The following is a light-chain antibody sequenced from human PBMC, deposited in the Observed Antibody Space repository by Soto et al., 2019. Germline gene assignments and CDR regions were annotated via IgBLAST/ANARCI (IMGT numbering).Light chain of an antibody. V-gene: IGKV1-5*01. CDR2: DAS. Sequence: DIQMTQSPSTLSASVGDRVTITCRASQSISSWLAWYQQNPGKAPQLLIYDASSLESGVPSRFSGSGSGTEFTLTISSLQPDDFATYYCQQYNSYSMYTFGQGTRLEIK. CDR1: QSISSW. CDR3: QQYNSYSMYT. J-gene: IGKJ5*01.